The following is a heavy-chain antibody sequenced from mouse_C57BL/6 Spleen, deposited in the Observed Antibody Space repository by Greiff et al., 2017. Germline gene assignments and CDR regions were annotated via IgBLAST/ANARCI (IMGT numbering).Heavy chain of an antibody. Sequence: VQLQQPGAELVKPGASVKMSCKASGYTFTSYWITWVKQRPGQGLEWIGDIYPGSGSTNYNEKFKSKATLTVDTSSSTAYMQLSSLTSEDSAVYNCASYYGSSYDAMEYWGQGTSVTVSS. CDR1: GYTFTSYW. D-gene: IGHD1-1*01. CDR3: ASYYGSSYDAMEY. CDR2: IYPGSGST. J-gene: IGHJ4*01. V-gene: IGHV1-55*01.